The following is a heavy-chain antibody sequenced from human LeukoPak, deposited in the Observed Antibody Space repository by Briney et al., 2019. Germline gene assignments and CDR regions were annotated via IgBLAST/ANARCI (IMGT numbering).Heavy chain of an antibody. CDR2: ISRSSSFI. CDR3: AKDPTLNSGYFDY. D-gene: IGHD3-22*01. V-gene: IGHV3-21*04. Sequence: GGSLRLSCVASGFTLSSYSMNWVRQAPGKGLEWVSSISRSSSFIYYADSVKGRFTISRDNSKNTLYLQINSLRAEDTAVYYCAKDPTLNSGYFDYWGQGTLVTVSS. J-gene: IGHJ4*02. CDR1: GFTLSSYS.